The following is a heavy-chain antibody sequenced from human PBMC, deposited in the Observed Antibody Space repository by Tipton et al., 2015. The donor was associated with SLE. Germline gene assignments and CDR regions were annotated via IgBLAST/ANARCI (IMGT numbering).Heavy chain of an antibody. J-gene: IGHJ4*02. CDR3: AKREGGHLLTPLDY. CDR2: ISGSGGST. D-gene: IGHD2-15*01. CDR1: GFTFRTNA. Sequence: SLRLSCAASGFTFRTNAMSWVRQAPGKGLEWVSGISGSGGSTYYADSVKGRFTISRDNSKNTLFLQMNSLRAEDTAVYYCAKREGGHLLTPLDYWGQGTLVTVSS. V-gene: IGHV3-23*01.